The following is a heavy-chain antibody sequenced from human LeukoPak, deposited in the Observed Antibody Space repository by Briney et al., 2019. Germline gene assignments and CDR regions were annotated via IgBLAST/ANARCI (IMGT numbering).Heavy chain of an antibody. CDR3: ARGQGPYSSGWYGRYFDY. CDR2: INHSGST. V-gene: IGHV4-34*01. D-gene: IGHD6-19*01. J-gene: IGHJ4*02. CDR1: GGCFSGYY. Sequence: SETLSLTCAVYGGCFSGYYWSWIRQPPGKGLEWIGEINHSGSTNYNPSLKSRVTISVDTSKNQFSLKLSSVTAADTAVYYCARGQGPYSSGWYGRYFDYWGQGTLVTVSS.